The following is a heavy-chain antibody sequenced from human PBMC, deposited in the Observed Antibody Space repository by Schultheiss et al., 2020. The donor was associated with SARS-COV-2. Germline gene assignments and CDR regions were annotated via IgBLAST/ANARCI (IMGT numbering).Heavy chain of an antibody. CDR3: ARWLKYCSSIRCYNWFDP. V-gene: IGHV4-59*08. J-gene: IGHJ5*02. CDR1: GGSISSYY. Sequence: SETLSLTCTVSGGSISSYYWSWIRQPPGKGLEWIGYIYYSGSTNYNPSLRSRVTISVDTSKNQFSLKLSSVTAADTAVYYCARWLKYCSSIRCYNWFDPWGQGTLVTVSS. D-gene: IGHD2-2*01. CDR2: IYYSGST.